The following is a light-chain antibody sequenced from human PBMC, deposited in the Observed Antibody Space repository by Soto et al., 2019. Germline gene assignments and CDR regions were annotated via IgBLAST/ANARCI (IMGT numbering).Light chain of an antibody. CDR1: QSISNW. V-gene: IGKV1-5*01. CDR2: DAS. Sequence: DIQMTHSPSTLSASIGDRVTITCRASQSISNWLAWLQQKPGKAPKVLIFDASNLGSGVPSRFSGSGSETDFTLTISSLQPEDFATYSCQQSYSTTWTFGQGTKVDI. CDR3: QQSYSTTWT. J-gene: IGKJ1*01.